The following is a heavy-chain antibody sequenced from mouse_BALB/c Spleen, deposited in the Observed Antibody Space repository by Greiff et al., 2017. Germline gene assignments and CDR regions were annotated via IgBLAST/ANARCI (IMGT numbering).Heavy chain of an antibody. CDR3: ARGDSSYYFDY. J-gene: IGHJ2*01. CDR1: GYTFTSYV. V-gene: IGHV1-14*01. Sequence: EVKLQESGPELVKPGASVKMSCKASGYTFTSYVMHWVKQKPGQGLEWIGYINPYNDGTKYNEKFKGKATLTSDKSSSTAYMELSSLTSEDSAVYYCARGDSSYYFDYWGQGTTLTVSS. D-gene: IGHD1-3*01. CDR2: INPYNDGT.